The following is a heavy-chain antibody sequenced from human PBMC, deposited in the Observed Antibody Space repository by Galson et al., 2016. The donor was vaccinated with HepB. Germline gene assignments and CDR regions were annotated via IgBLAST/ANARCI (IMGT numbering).Heavy chain of an antibody. CDR1: GFTFSNHW. J-gene: IGHJ3*01. D-gene: IGHD3-3*02. V-gene: IGHV3-74*01. Sequence: SLRLSCAASGFTFSNHWMHWVRQVPGKGLVWVSRINGDGTSAFYADSVKDRFTVSRDNAKNTFYMQMNTLRVDDTAVYYCASKVARVSIGVYYVWGRGTMVTVSS. CDR3: ASKVARVSIGVYYV. CDR2: INGDGTSA.